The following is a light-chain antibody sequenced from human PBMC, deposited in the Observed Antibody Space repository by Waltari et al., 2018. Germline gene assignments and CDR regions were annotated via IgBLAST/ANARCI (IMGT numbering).Light chain of an antibody. Sequence: QSALTQPASVSGSPGPSIPISCTGTTSDLGGYNDVSWYHQHPGKAPKLILYDDYSGPAGVSNRCSGSKSGNTASLTITGLQPEDEADYYCCSFTSSSTWVFGGGTKLTVL. V-gene: IGLV2-14*03. CDR2: DDY. CDR3: CSFTSSSTWV. CDR1: TSDLGGYND. J-gene: IGLJ3*02.